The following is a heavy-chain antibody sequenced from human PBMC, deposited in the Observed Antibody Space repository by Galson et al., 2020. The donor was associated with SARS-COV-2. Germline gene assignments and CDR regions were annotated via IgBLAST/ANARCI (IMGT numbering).Heavy chain of an antibody. CDR1: GGSISSSIYF. CDR3: ARHGRGELLFPFDY. CDR2: TYDSGRT. D-gene: IGHD1-26*01. J-gene: IGHJ4*02. V-gene: IGHV4-39*01. Sequence: SETLSLTCTVPGGSISSSIYFWGWIRPPPAKALQWIGTTYDSGRTYYDPSLKSRLTIPVDTSKNQFSLKRSSVTAADTAVYYCARHGRGELLFPFDYWGQGILVTVSS.